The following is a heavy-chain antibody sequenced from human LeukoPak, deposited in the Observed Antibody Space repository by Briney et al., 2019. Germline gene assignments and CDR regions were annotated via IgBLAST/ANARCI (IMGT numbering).Heavy chain of an antibody. CDR3: ARSTAMVTPLDY. CDR1: GFSFPSFW. V-gene: IGHV5-51*03. CDR2: IYPGDSDT. J-gene: IGHJ4*02. Sequence: GESLKISCKGSGFSFPSFWIAWVRQMPGKGLEWMGIIYPGDSDTRYSPSFQGQVTISADKSISTAYLQWSSLKASDTAMYYCARSTAMVTPLDYWGQGTLVTVSS. D-gene: IGHD5-18*01.